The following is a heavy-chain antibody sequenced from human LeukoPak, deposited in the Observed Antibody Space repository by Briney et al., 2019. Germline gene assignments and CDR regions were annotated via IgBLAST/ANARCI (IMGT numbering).Heavy chain of an antibody. CDR1: GGTFSSYA. CDR3: ARAGYYDILTGHATFDY. V-gene: IGHV1-69*04. Sequence: ASVKVSRKASGGTFSSYAISWVRQAPGQGLEWMGRIIPILGIANYAQKFQGRVTITADKSTSTAYMELSSLRSEDTAVYYCARAGYYDILTGHATFDYWGQGTLVTVSS. D-gene: IGHD3-9*01. CDR2: IIPILGIA. J-gene: IGHJ4*02.